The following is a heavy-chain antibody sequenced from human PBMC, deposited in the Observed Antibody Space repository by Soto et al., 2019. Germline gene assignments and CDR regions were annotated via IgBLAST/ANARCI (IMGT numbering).Heavy chain of an antibody. V-gene: IGHV4-4*07. D-gene: IGHD1-26*01. J-gene: IGHJ4*02. CDR3: ARTVGAAYYFDF. Sequence: PSETLSLTCNVSGNSMTKYYWSWIRQPAGKGLEWIGRIYTSGSTNYNPSLKSRVTMSIDTSNNHFSLNLKSVTAADTAVYYCARTVGAAYYFDFWGQGALVPVSS. CDR2: IYTSGST. CDR1: GNSMTKYY.